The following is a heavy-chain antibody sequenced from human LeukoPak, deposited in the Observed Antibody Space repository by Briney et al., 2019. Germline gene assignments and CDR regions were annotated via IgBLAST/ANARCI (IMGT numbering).Heavy chain of an antibody. J-gene: IGHJ4*02. Sequence: GESLKISCMTSGYRFSTYWIGWVRQMPGKGLEWMGIVYPEDSDTKYNPSFEGQVIISADTSINTAYLQWTSLQATDSAMYYCARHNIGRLDNWGQGTLVTVSS. CDR3: ARHNIGRLDN. V-gene: IGHV5-51*01. D-gene: IGHD3-16*01. CDR1: GYRFSTYW. CDR2: VYPEDSDT.